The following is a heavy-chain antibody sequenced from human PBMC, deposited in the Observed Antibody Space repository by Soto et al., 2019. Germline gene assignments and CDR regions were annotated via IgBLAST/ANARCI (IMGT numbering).Heavy chain of an antibody. V-gene: IGHV4-30-2*01. J-gene: IGHJ4*02. Sequence: SETLSLTCAVSGGSISSGGYSWSWIRQPPGKGLEWIGYIYHSGSTYYNPSLKSRVTISVDRSKNQFSLKLSSVTAADTAVYYCARAILLWFGELSSYFGYWGQGTLVTVSS. D-gene: IGHD3-10*01. CDR1: GGSISSGGYS. CDR3: ARAILLWFGELSSYFGY. CDR2: IYHSGST.